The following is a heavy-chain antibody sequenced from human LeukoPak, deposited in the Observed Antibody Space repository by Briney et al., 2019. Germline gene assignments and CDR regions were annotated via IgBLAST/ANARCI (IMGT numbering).Heavy chain of an antibody. Sequence: PGRSLRLSCAASGFTFSSYGMHWVRQAPGKGLEWVAVISYDGSNKYYADSVKGRFTISRDNSKNTLYLQMNSLRAEDTAVYYCAKDQRESVLRYFDWTFDYWGQGTLVTVSS. D-gene: IGHD3-9*01. CDR2: ISYDGSNK. CDR3: AKDQRESVLRYFDWTFDY. CDR1: GFTFSSYG. V-gene: IGHV3-30*18. J-gene: IGHJ4*02.